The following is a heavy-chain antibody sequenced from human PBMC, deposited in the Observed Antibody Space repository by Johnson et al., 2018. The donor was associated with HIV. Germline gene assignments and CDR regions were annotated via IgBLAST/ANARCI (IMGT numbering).Heavy chain of an antibody. CDR2: IKQDGSEK. V-gene: IGHV3-7*01. CDR3: ARAEKDIWYYDILTGYPNAFDI. Sequence: MLLVESGGDLVQPGGSLRLSCAASGFTFSSYWMSWVRQAPGKGLEWVANIKQDGSEKYYVDSVKGRFTISRDNAKNSLYLQMNSLRAEDTAVYYCARAEKDIWYYDILTGYPNAFDIWGQGTMVTVSS. CDR1: GFTFSSYW. D-gene: IGHD3-9*01. J-gene: IGHJ3*02.